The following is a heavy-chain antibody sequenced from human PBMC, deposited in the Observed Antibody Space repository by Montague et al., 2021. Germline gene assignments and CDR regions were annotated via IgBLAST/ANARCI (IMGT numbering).Heavy chain of an antibody. D-gene: IGHD5-12*01. CDR1: GGSLDGFY. Sequence: SETPSLTCAVYGGSLDGFYWTWIRQPPGKGLEWIGKTNHRGISSYNPALKGRVTLSAETSKNQFSLRVTSVTAADTAVYFCAWYLTGGYDEWGRGTLVTVSS. V-gene: IGHV4-34*01. J-gene: IGHJ4*02. CDR3: AWYLTGGYDE. CDR2: TNHRGIS.